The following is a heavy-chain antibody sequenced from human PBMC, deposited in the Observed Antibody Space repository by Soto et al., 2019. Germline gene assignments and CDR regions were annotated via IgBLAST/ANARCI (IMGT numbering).Heavy chain of an antibody. D-gene: IGHD4-17*01. Sequence: GGSLRLSCEASGFTFNTYSMHWVRQPPGKGLEWLAAIWYDGTQKYYADSVKGRFIISRDNSKKTLYLEMNSLRAEDTAVYYCARAGGTTVTGLWHFDSWGQGALVTVSS. V-gene: IGHV3-33*01. CDR1: GFTFNTYS. CDR3: ARAGGTTVTGLWHFDS. CDR2: IWYDGTQK. J-gene: IGHJ4*02.